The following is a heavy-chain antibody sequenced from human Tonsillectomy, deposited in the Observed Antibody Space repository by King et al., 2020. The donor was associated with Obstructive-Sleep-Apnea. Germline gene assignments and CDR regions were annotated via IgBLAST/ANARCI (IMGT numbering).Heavy chain of an antibody. V-gene: IGHV3-74*01. Sequence: CAASGFTFSSYWMHWVRQAPGKWLVWVSRINSDGSSTSYADSVKGRFTISRDNAKNTLYLQMNSRRAEDTAVYYCARDLDQYSSSCGYWGQGNLVTVSS. D-gene: IGHD6-13*01. CDR2: INSDGSST. CDR1: GFTFSSYW. CDR3: ARDLDQYSSSCGY. J-gene: IGHJ4*02.